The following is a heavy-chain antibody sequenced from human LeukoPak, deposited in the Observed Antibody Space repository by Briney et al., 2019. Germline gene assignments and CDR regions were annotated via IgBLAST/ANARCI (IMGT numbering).Heavy chain of an antibody. CDR1: GFTFSSYS. CDR2: INNSSSYI. J-gene: IGHJ4*02. CDR3: AITVTTDY. V-gene: IGHV3-21*01. Sequence: PGRSLRLSCAASGFTFSSYSMNWVRQAPGKGLEWVSSINNSSSYIYYADSVKGRFTISRDNAKNSLYLQMNSLRAEDTAVYFCAITVTTDYWGQGTLVTVSS. D-gene: IGHD4-17*01.